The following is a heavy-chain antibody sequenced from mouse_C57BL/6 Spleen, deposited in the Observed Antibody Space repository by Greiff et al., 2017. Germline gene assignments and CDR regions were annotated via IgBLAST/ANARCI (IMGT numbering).Heavy chain of an antibody. Sequence: QVQLQQPGAELVKPGASVKMSCKASGYNITSYWITWVKQRPGQGLEWIGDIYPGSGSTKYHAKFQSKATLTVDTSSSTAYMQLSSLTSEDSAVYYCSRGAQATDYWGQGTTLTVSS. CDR1: GYNITSYW. V-gene: IGHV1-55*01. CDR3: SRGAQATDY. CDR2: IYPGSGST. D-gene: IGHD3-2*02. J-gene: IGHJ2*01.